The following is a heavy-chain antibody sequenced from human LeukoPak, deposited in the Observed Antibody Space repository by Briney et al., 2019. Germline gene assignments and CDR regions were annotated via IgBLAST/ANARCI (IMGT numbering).Heavy chain of an antibody. CDR1: GFTFSSYG. D-gene: IGHD3-10*01. Sequence: GRSLRLSCAASGFTFSSYGMHWVRQAPGKGLECVAVIWYDGSNKYYADSVKGRFTISRDNSKNTLYLQMNSLRAEDTAVYYCARGYGVRGVIITPGYWGQGTLVTVSS. CDR3: ARGYGVRGVIITPGY. V-gene: IGHV3-33*01. J-gene: IGHJ4*02. CDR2: IWYDGSNK.